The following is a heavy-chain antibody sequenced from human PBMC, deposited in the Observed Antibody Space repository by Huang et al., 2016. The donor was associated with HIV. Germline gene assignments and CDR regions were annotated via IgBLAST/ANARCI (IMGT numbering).Heavy chain of an antibody. V-gene: IGHV1-69*13. D-gene: IGHD4-17*01. J-gene: IGHJ4*02. CDR3: ARGQLGSYGDYDVLY. CDR1: GGTFSKYA. CDR2: SIPKCGTP. Sequence: QVQLVQPGAEVKTPGSSVKVSCKASGGTFSKYAISWVRQGPGQGLEWRGGSIPKCGTPNYARKFQGRVTSTADESTSTTYVEVSSLRSEDTALYYCARGQLGSYGDYDVLYWGQGTLVTVSS.